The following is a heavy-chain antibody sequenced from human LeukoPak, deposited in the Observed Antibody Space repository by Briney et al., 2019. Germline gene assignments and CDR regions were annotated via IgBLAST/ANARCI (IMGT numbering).Heavy chain of an antibody. V-gene: IGHV4-4*02. J-gene: IGHJ4*02. D-gene: IGHD2-2*01. Sequence: SETLSLTCAVSGGSISSSNWWSWVRQPPGKGLEWIGEIYHSGSTNYSPSLKSRVTISVDKSKNQFSLKLSSVTAADMAVYYCASLHCSSTSCYSTSDYWGQGTLVTVSS. CDR2: IYHSGST. CDR1: GGSISSSNW. CDR3: ASLHCSSTSCYSTSDY.